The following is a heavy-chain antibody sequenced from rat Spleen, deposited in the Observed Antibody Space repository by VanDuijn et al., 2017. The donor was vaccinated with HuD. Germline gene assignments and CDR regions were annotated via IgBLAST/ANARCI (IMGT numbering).Heavy chain of an antibody. Sequence: EVQLVESGGGFVQPGRSLKLSCAASGFTFSNFDMAWVRQAPTKGLEWVASIGPSGDSTYYRDSVKGRFTVSRDNAKGTLFLQMDSLRSEDTATYYCTRDRAYTADYYYRWFAYWGQGTLVTVSS. CDR2: IGPSGDST. CDR3: TRDRAYTADYYYRWFAY. CDR1: GFTFSNFD. V-gene: IGHV5-27*01. D-gene: IGHD1-6*01. J-gene: IGHJ3*01.